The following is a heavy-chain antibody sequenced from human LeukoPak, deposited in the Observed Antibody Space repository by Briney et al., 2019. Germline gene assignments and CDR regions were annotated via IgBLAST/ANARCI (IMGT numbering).Heavy chain of an antibody. V-gene: IGHV4-39*07. CDR2: IYYTGTT. D-gene: IGHD6-19*01. CDR3: AREGHTSGWYVDN. CDR1: GGSISSRSYF. Sequence: PSETLSLTCTVSGGSISSRSYFWGWIRQPPGEGLEWIGSIYYTGTTYSNPSLKSRVTISVGTSKNQFSLKLSSVTAADTAVYYCAREGHTSGWYVDNWGQGTLVTVSS. J-gene: IGHJ4*02.